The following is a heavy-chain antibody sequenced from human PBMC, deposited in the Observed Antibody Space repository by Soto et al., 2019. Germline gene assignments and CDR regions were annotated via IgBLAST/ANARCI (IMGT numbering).Heavy chain of an antibody. Sequence: EVQLLESGGGLAQPGGSLRLSCAVSGITFTNYAMGWVRQAPGKGLEWVSGISGNVGSTTHSAASVKGRFTISRDISKNILFLQMNSLRAEDTAVYYCAKHRGFVAGLVDSWGQGTLVIVSS. CDR3: AKHRGFVAGLVDS. D-gene: IGHD6-19*01. J-gene: IGHJ4*02. CDR1: GITFTNYA. CDR2: ISGNVGSTT. V-gene: IGHV3-23*01.